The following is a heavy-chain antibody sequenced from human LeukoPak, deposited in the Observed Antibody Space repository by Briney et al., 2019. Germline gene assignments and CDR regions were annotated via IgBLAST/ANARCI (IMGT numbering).Heavy chain of an antibody. D-gene: IGHD3-3*01. CDR1: GFTFRSYW. CDR3: ARGITIFGVLRSPWFDP. CDR2: INSGGTNT. Sequence: GGSLRLSCAVSGFTFRSYWMHWVRQSPGKGLVWVSRINSGGTNTSYADSVKGRFTISRDNAKNTLYLQMNSLRDEDSAVYYCARGITIFGVLRSPWFDPGAREPWSPSPQ. V-gene: IGHV3-74*01. J-gene: IGHJ5*02.